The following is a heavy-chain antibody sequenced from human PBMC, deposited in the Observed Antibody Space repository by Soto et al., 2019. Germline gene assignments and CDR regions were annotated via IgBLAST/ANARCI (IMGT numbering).Heavy chain of an antibody. D-gene: IGHD3-16*01. CDR2: ISGSGGST. CDR1: GFTFRSYA. V-gene: IGHV3-23*01. J-gene: IGHJ4*02. CDR3: AKGGFGMDTITLFFDY. Sequence: GGSLRLSCAASGFTFRSYAMSWVRQAPGKGLEWVSAISGSGGSTYYADSVKGRFTISRDNSKNTLYLQMNSLRAEDTAVYDGAKGGFGMDTITLFFDYWGQGTLVTVSS.